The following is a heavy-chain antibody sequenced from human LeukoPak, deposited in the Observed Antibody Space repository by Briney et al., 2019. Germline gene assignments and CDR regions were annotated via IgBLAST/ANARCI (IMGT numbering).Heavy chain of an antibody. Sequence: PGASLRLSCAASGFTFTNYAMSWVRQAPGRGLEWVSAISGSGGSTYYADSVKGRFTISRDNSKNTLYLQMNSLRAEDTAVYYCAKDLIWYSSTWAQGTLVTVTS. V-gene: IGHV3-23*01. CDR2: ISGSGGST. CDR3: AKDLIWYSST. J-gene: IGHJ5*02. CDR1: GFTFTNYA. D-gene: IGHD6-13*01.